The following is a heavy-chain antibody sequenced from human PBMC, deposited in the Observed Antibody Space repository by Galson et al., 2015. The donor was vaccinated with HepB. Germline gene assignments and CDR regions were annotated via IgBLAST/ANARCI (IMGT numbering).Heavy chain of an antibody. CDR1: GFTFNNFA. CDR3: AKVRSSSWFRWVALDS. CDR2: ITGSGSADTT. V-gene: IGHV3-23*01. J-gene: IGHJ5*01. Sequence: SLRLSCAASGFTFNNFAMSWVRQAPGKGLEWVSTITGSGSADTTYYADSVRGRFTISRDNSENTLYLQMSSLSAEDTALYYCAKVRSSSWFRWVALDSWGRGTLVTVSS. D-gene: IGHD6-13*01.